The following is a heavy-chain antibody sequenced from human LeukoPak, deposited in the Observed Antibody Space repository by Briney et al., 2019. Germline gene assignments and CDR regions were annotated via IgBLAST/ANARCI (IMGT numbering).Heavy chain of an antibody. CDR2: INPNSGGT. CDR3: ARDYFDSNWFDP. V-gene: IGHV1-2*02. J-gene: IGHJ5*02. D-gene: IGHD3-9*01. Sequence: ASVKVSSKASGYTFTGYYMHWVRQAPGQGLEWMGWINPNSGGTNYAQKFQGRVTMTRDTSISTAYMELSRLRSDDTAVYYCARDYFDSNWFDPWGQGTLVTVSS. CDR1: GYTFTGYY.